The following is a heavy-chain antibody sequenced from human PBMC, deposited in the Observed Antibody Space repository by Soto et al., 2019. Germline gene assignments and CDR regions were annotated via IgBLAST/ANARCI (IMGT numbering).Heavy chain of an antibody. CDR1: GGSVSSYY. Sequence: QVQLQESGPGLVKPSETLSLTCTVSGGSVSSYYWTWIRQPAGEGLEWIGRVYTGGNTHYNPSLKNRVTMSVNTSKNQFSLKLNSVTAADSAVYYCARVHSSSWYYGLDAWGQGTTVTVSS. J-gene: IGHJ6*02. D-gene: IGHD6-13*01. V-gene: IGHV4-4*07. CDR2: VYTGGNT. CDR3: ARVHSSSWYYGLDA.